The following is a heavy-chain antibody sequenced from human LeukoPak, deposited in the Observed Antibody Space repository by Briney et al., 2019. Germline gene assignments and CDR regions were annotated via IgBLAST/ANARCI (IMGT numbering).Heavy chain of an antibody. CDR2: ISAYNGNT. J-gene: IGHJ5*02. Sequence: ASVKVSCKASGYTFTSYGISWVRQAPGQGLEWMGWISAYNGNTNYAQKLQGRVTMTTDTSTSTAYMELRSLRSDDTAVYYCARDHADAGYNWFDPWGQGTLVTVSS. V-gene: IGHV1-18*01. CDR3: ARDHADAGYNWFDP. CDR1: GYTFTSYG.